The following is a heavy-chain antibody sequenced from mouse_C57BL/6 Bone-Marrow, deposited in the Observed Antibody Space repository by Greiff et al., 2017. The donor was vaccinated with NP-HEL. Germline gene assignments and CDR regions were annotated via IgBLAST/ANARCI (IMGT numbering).Heavy chain of an antibody. CDR1: GYAFSSSW. CDR2: IYPGDGDT. Sequence: QVQLQQSGPELVKPGASVKISCKASGYAFSSSWMNWVKQRPGKGLEWIGRIYPGDGDTNYNGKFKGKATLTADKSSSTAYMQLSSLTSEDSAVYFCARAHYYYGSTWFAYWGQGTLVTVSA. D-gene: IGHD1-1*01. V-gene: IGHV1-82*01. J-gene: IGHJ3*01. CDR3: ARAHYYYGSTWFAY.